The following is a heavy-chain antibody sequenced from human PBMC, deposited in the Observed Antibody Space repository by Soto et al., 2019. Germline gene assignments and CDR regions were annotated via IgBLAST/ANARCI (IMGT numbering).Heavy chain of an antibody. J-gene: IGHJ5*02. CDR1: GYTFSDYY. D-gene: IGHD5-12*01. CDR3: ARARANVAPNWFDP. Sequence: QVQLVQSGAEVKKPGASVKVSCKASGYTFSDYYVHWVRQAPGQGLEWMGWINPYSGATNYAQKFQDWVTMTGDASVSTAYLELTTLVSDDTDVYYCARARANVAPNWFDPWGQGTLVIVSS. V-gene: IGHV1-2*04. CDR2: INPYSGAT.